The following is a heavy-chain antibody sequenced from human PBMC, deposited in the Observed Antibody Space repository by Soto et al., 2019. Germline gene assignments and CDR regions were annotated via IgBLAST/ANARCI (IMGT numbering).Heavy chain of an antibody. CDR3: ARRKPRAYNWNEKQAFDI. D-gene: IGHD1-20*01. Sequence: SETLSLTCTVSGGSISSSSYYWGWIRQPPGKGLEWIGSIYYSGSTYYNPSLKSRVTISVDTSKNQFSLKLSSVTAADTAVYYCARRKPRAYNWNEKQAFDIWGQGTMVTVSS. CDR1: GGSISSSSYY. J-gene: IGHJ3*02. CDR2: IYYSGST. V-gene: IGHV4-39*01.